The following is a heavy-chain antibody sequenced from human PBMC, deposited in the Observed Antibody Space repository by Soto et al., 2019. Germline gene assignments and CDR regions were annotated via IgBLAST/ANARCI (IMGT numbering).Heavy chain of an antibody. Sequence: EVQLVESGGGLVQPGGSLRLSCAASGFTFSSYSMNWVRQAPGKGLEWVSYISSSSSTIYYADSVKGRFTISRDNAKNSLYLQRTSLRAEDTAVYYCARTPPSEKFLEWPTDAFDIWGQGTMVTVSS. V-gene: IGHV3-48*01. CDR2: ISSSSSTI. CDR1: GFTFSSYS. CDR3: ARTPPSEKFLEWPTDAFDI. D-gene: IGHD3-3*01. J-gene: IGHJ3*02.